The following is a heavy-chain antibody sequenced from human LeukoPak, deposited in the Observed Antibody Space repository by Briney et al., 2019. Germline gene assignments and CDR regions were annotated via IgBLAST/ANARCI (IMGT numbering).Heavy chain of an antibody. D-gene: IGHD2-2*01. Sequence: PGGSLRLSCAASGFTFRSYGMHWVRQAPGEGLEWVAVIWYDGSNKNYADSVKGRFTISRDNSKNTLYLQMNSLRAEDTAVYYCARDRAAAMEYYYMDVWGKRTTVTVSS. CDR1: GFTFRSYG. V-gene: IGHV3-33*01. J-gene: IGHJ6*03. CDR3: ARDRAAAMEYYYMDV. CDR2: IWYDGSNK.